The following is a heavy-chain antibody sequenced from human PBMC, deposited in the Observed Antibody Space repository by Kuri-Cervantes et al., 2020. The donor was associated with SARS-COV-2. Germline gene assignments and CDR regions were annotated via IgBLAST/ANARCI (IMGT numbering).Heavy chain of an antibody. CDR3: ARELNDFWSGRRKDY. CDR2: IKKDGSEE. CDR1: GFNFNTYA. V-gene: IGHV3-7*01. Sequence: LSLTCAASGFNFNTYAMHWVRQAPGKGLEWVASIKKDGSEEDYVGSVKGRFTISRDNAKKSVFLQMNSLRAEDTAVYYCARELNDFWSGRRKDYWGQGTLVTVSS. J-gene: IGHJ4*02. D-gene: IGHD3-3*01.